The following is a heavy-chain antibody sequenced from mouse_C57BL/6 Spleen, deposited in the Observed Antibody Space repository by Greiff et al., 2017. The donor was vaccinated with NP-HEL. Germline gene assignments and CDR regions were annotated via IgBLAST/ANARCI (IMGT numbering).Heavy chain of an antibody. Sequence: VKLQQPGTELVKPGASVKLSCKASGYTFTSYWMHWVKQRPGQGLEWIGNINPSNGGTNYNEKFKSQATLTVDKSSSTAYMQLSSLTSEDSAVYYCARDGGWLLFYAMDYWGQGTSVTVSS. D-gene: IGHD2-3*01. J-gene: IGHJ4*01. CDR3: ARDGGWLLFYAMDY. CDR2: INPSNGGT. V-gene: IGHV1-53*01. CDR1: GYTFTSYW.